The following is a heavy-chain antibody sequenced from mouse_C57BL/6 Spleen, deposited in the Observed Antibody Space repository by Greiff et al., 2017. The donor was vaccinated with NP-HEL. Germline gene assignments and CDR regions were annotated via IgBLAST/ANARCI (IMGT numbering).Heavy chain of an antibody. V-gene: IGHV1-55*01. CDR1: GYTFTSYW. D-gene: IGHD5-2*01. CDR3: ARIDEYLRGGY. CDR2: IYPGSGST. Sequence: QVQLQQPGAELVKPGASVKMSCKASGYTFTSYWITWVKQRPGQGLEWIGDIYPGSGSTNYNEKFKSKATLTVDTSSSPAYMQLSSLTSEDSAVYYCARIDEYLRGGYWGQGTTLTVSS. J-gene: IGHJ2*01.